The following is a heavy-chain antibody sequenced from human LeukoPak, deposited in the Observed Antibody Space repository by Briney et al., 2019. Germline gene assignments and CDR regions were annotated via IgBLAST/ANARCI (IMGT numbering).Heavy chain of an antibody. Sequence: GGSLRLSCAASGFTFSSYAMHWVRQAPGKGLEYVSAISSNGGSTYYANSVKGRFTISRDNSKNTLYLQIGSLRAEDMAVYYCARDGCSGGSCYSYYYYMDVWGKGTTVTVSS. V-gene: IGHV3-64*01. D-gene: IGHD2-15*01. CDR2: ISSNGGST. CDR1: GFTFSSYA. CDR3: ARDGCSGGSCYSYYYYMDV. J-gene: IGHJ6*03.